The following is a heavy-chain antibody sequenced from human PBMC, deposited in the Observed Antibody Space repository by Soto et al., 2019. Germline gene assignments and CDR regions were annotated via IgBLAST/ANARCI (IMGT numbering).Heavy chain of an antibody. CDR1: GFTFSSYA. CDR3: ATRVGYNHPTGYFDL. D-gene: IGHD5-12*01. CDR2: ISGSGGST. V-gene: IGHV3-23*01. J-gene: IGHJ2*01. Sequence: EVQLLESGGGLVQPGGSLRLSCAASGFTFSSYAMSWVRQAPGKGLEWVSAISGSGGSTYYADSVKGRFTISRDNSKNTLYLQMNSRRAEDTAVYYCATRVGYNHPTGYFDLWGRGTLVTVSS.